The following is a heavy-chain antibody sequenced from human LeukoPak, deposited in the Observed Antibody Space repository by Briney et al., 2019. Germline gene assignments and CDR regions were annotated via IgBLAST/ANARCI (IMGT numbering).Heavy chain of an antibody. J-gene: IGHJ6*04. Sequence: GGSLRLSCAASGFTFSTFAMIWVRQPPGKGLEWVSSINSYSSYIYYADSVKGRFTISRDNAKNSLYLQMNSLRAEDTAVYYCARGPTMKMDVWGKGTTVTVSS. CDR2: INSYSSYI. V-gene: IGHV3-21*01. CDR3: ARGPTMKMDV. CDR1: GFTFSTFA. D-gene: IGHD3-22*01.